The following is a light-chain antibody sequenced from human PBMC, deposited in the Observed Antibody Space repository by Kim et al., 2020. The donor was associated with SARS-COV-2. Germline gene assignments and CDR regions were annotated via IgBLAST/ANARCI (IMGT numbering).Light chain of an antibody. J-gene: IGKJ1*01. CDR3: QNYNSAPWP. Sequence: DIQMTQSPSSLSASVGDRLTITCRASQGISNYLAWYQQKPGKGPKLLIYAASTLQSGVPARFSGSGSGTDFSLTISSLQPEDVATYYCQNYNSAPWPFGQGTKVDIK. CDR2: AAS. CDR1: QGISNY. V-gene: IGKV1-27*01.